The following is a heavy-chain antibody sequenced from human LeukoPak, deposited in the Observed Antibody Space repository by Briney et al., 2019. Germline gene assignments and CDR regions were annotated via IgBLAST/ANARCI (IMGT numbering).Heavy chain of an antibody. CDR3: ARADSNIAARRIGFDY. CDR2: INSDGSST. CDR1: GFTFSNYW. Sequence: GGSLRLSCAASGFTFSNYWMHWVRQAPGKGLVWVSRINSDGSSTSYADSVKGRFTISRDNAKKSLYLQMNSLRAGDTALYYCARADSNIAARRIGFDYWGQGTLVTVSS. J-gene: IGHJ4*02. V-gene: IGHV3-74*01. D-gene: IGHD6-6*01.